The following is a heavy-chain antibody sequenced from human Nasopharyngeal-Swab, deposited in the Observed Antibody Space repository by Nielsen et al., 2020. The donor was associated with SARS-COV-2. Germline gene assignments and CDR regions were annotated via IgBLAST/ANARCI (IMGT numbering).Heavy chain of an antibody. CDR3: ASGQCINGVCNPTDGLDV. V-gene: IGHV1-45*02. D-gene: IGHD2-8*01. CDR1: GFSITYRF. J-gene: IGHJ6*02. CDR2: IKPFNGNA. Sequence: SVKVSCRASGFSITYRFLHWMRQAPGQALEWMGWIKPFNGNAKYAQKFQGRVRITRDGSRTTASLELSSLRPDDTAMYFCASGQCINGVCNPTDGLDVWGQGTSVTVS.